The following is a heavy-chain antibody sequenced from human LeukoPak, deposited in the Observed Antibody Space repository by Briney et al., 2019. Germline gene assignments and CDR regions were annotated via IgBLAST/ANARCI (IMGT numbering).Heavy chain of an antibody. CDR1: GFTFSSYS. J-gene: IGHJ4*02. CDR3: AKSYYYDSSGYYYVL. CDR2: ISGSGGST. V-gene: IGHV3-23*01. Sequence: GGSLGLSCAASGFTFSSYSMNWVRQAPGKGLEWVSAISGSGGSTYYADSVKGRFTISRDNSKNTLYLQMNSLRAEDTAVYYCAKSYYYDSSGYYYVLWGQGTLVTVSS. D-gene: IGHD3-22*01.